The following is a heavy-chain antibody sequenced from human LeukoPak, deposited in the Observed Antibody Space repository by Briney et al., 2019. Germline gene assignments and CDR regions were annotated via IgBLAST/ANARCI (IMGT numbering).Heavy chain of an antibody. CDR1: VVSLSGSA. V-gene: IGHV3-23*01. D-gene: IGHD3-3*01. J-gene: IGHJ3*02. CDR3: AKDQRLYYDFWDAFDI. CDR2: LCVGGGGT. Sequence: RGSLRHSRVPPVVSLSGSATSCGPHALREGVGCVSALCVGGGGTYSADSVKGRFTISRDNSKNTLYLQMNSRRAEDTAVYYCAKDQRLYYDFWDAFDIWGQGTMVTVSS.